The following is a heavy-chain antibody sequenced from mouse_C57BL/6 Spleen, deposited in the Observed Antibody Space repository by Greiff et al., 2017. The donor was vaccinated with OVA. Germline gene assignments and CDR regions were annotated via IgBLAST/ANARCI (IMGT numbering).Heavy chain of an antibody. V-gene: IGHV5-4*03. J-gene: IGHJ2*01. CDR3: ARGGGPTYFDY. CDR2: ISDGGSYT. CDR1: GFTFSSYA. Sequence: EVMLVESGGGLVKPGGSLKLSCAASGFTFSSYAMSWVRQTPEKRLEWVATISDGGSYTYYPDNVKGRFTISRDNAKNNLYLQMSHLKSEDTAMYYCARGGGPTYFDYWGQGTTLTVSS.